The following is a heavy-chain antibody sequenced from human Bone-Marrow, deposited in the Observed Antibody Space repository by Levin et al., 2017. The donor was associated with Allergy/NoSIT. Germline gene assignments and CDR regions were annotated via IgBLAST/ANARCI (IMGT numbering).Heavy chain of an antibody. Sequence: GGSLRLSCAASGFTFGTHSMNWLRQAPGKGLEWLSYISPSTNTTYYSDSVKGRFTISRDNAKNSVYLQMNSLRDEDTAVYYCAGSSGSGWYKLCDYWGQGTLVTVSS. J-gene: IGHJ4*02. CDR2: ISPSTNTT. D-gene: IGHD6-19*01. V-gene: IGHV3-48*02. CDR1: GFTFGTHS. CDR3: AGSSGSGWYKLCDY.